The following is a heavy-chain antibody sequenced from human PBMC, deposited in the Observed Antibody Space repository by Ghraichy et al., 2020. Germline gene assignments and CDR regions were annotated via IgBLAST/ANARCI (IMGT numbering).Heavy chain of an antibody. D-gene: IGHD6-19*01. CDR3: ARDSSGWYPPLDY. J-gene: IGHJ4*02. CDR1: GFTFSSYS. Sequence: GGSLRLSCAASGFTFSSYSMNWVRQAPGKGLEWVSSISSSSSYIYYADSVKGRFTISRDNAKNSLYLQINSLRAEDTAVYYCARDSSGWYPPLDYWGQGTLVTVSS. V-gene: IGHV3-21*01. CDR2: ISSSSSYI.